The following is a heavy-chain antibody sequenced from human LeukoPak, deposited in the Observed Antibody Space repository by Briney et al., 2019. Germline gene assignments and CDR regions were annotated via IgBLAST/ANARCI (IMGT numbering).Heavy chain of an antibody. V-gene: IGHV4-34*01. Sequence: SETLSLTCAVYGGSFSGYYWSWIRQPPGKGLEWIGEINHSGSTNYNPSLKSRVTISVDTSKSQFSLKLSSVTAADTAVYYCARVGDFWSGYYNYYFDYWGQGTLVTVSS. J-gene: IGHJ4*02. CDR2: INHSGST. CDR1: GGSFSGYY. D-gene: IGHD3-3*01. CDR3: ARVGDFWSGYYNYYFDY.